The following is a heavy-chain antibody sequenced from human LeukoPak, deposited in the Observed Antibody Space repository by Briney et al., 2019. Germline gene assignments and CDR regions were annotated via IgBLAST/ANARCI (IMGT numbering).Heavy chain of an antibody. CDR3: ARGLVTLRPRFDY. V-gene: IGHV4-59*01. J-gene: IGHJ4*02. D-gene: IGHD5-12*01. CDR2: IYYSGST. Sequence: SETLSLTCTVSGGSISSYYWCWIRQPPGKGLEWIGYIYYSGSTNYNPSLKSRVTISVDTSKNQFSLKLSSVTAADTAVYYCARGLVTLRPRFDYWGQGTLVTVSS. CDR1: GGSISSYY.